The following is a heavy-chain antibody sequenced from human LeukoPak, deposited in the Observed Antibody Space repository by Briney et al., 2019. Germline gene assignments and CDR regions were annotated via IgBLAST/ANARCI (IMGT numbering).Heavy chain of an antibody. CDR2: IGTAGDT. J-gene: IGHJ4*02. D-gene: IGHD3-22*01. V-gene: IGHV3-13*01. CDR1: GFTFSSYD. Sequence: GGSLRLSCAASGFTFSSYDMHWVRQATGKGLEWVSAIGTAGDTYYPGSVKGRFTISRENAKNSLYLQMNSLRAGDTAVYYCARVYYYDSRGGYYFDYWGQGTLVTVSS. CDR3: ARVYYYDSRGGYYFDY.